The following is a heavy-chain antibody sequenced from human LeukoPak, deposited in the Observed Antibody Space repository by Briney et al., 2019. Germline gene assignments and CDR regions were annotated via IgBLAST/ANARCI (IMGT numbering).Heavy chain of an antibody. V-gene: IGHV3-66*01. Sequence: PGGSLRLSCAASEFTFSDHYMDWVRQAPGKGLEWVSAIYSGGSTYYADSVKGRFTISRDNSKNTLYLQMNSLRAEDTAVYYCARGQQQDFDYWGQGTLVTVSS. J-gene: IGHJ4*02. CDR2: IYSGGST. CDR1: EFTFSDHY. CDR3: ARGQQQDFDY. D-gene: IGHD6-13*01.